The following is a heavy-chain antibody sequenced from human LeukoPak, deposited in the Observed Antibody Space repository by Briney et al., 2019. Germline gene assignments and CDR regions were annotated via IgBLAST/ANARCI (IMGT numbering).Heavy chain of an antibody. V-gene: IGHV1-69*06. Sequence: ASVKVSCKASGGTFSSYAISWVRQAPGQGLEWMGGIIPIFGTANYAQKFKGRVTITADTSTDTAYMELSSLRSEDTAVYYCATSFGSGYYYWGQGTLVTVSS. CDR1: GGTFSSYA. CDR2: IIPIFGTA. D-gene: IGHD3-22*01. J-gene: IGHJ4*02. CDR3: ATSFGSGYYY.